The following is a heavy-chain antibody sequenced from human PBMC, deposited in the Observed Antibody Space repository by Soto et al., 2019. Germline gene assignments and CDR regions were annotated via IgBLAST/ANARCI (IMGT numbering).Heavy chain of an antibody. Sequence: PVGSLRLSCAASGFTFSSYSMNWVRQAPGKGLEWVWSISSSSNYIYYADSVKGRFTISRDNAKNSLYLQMNSLRAEGTAVYYCARDSDFLARDYYYMDVWGKGTTVTVSS. J-gene: IGHJ6*03. V-gene: IGHV3-21*01. D-gene: IGHD3-3*01. CDR3: ARDSDFLARDYYYMDV. CDR2: ISSSSNYI. CDR1: GFTFSSYS.